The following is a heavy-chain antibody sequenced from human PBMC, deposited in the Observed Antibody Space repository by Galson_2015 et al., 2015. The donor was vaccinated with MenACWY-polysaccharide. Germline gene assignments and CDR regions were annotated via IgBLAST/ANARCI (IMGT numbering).Heavy chain of an antibody. Sequence: SLRLSCAASGFTFSNFWMSWVRQAPGKELEWVASIKQDGSEKYLVNPVKGRFTISRDNAVNSLFLQMNSLRAEDTAVYYCARERWVRGVFFDQWGQGTLVTVSS. CDR1: GFTFSNFW. J-gene: IGHJ4*02. D-gene: IGHD3-10*01. V-gene: IGHV3-7*01. CDR2: IKQDGSEK. CDR3: ARERWVRGVFFDQ.